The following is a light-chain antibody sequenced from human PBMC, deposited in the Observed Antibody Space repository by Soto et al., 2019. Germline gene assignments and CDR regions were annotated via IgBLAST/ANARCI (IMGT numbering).Light chain of an antibody. CDR1: RSNIGSNA. Sequence: QPVLTQPPSASGTPGQTVTISCSGSRSNIGSNAVNWYQQIPGTAPKLLIYNNNQRPSGVPDRFSGSKSGTSASLAISGLQSEDEADYYCAAWDDSLNGWVFGGGTKVTVL. CDR3: AAWDDSLNGWV. J-gene: IGLJ3*02. V-gene: IGLV1-44*01. CDR2: NNN.